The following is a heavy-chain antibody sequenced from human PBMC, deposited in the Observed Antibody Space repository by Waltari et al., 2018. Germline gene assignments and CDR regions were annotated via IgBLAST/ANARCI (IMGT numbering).Heavy chain of an antibody. D-gene: IGHD2-21*01. J-gene: IGHJ5*02. CDR1: GYTFINYE. Sequence: QVQLVQSGAEVLKPGASVKVSCQASGYTFINYEINWVRQAAGQGLEWMGWVNPNRGATAYAQKVLGRLTMTWDTSISTAYMELSNLRSDDTAVLYCARGRDVFANFDYNWFDPWGQGTLVTVSS. V-gene: IGHV1-8*02. CDR3: ARGRDVFANFDYNWFDP. CDR2: VNPNRGAT.